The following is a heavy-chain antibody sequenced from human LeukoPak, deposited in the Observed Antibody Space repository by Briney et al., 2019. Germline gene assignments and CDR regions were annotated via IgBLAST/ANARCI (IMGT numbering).Heavy chain of an antibody. CDR3: ARHGTVWQLQLELEY. CDR1: GGSPNGYS. D-gene: IGHD1-1*01. Sequence: SGTPSLTCTVSGGSPNGYSWSSVRQPPGKGLEDIGYIHYTGVTNYSPSLKSRVTISLDTSRSQFSLRLTSLTAADTAVYYCARHGTVWQLQLELEYWGQGTLVTVSS. V-gene: IGHV4-59*08. J-gene: IGHJ4*02. CDR2: IHYTGVT.